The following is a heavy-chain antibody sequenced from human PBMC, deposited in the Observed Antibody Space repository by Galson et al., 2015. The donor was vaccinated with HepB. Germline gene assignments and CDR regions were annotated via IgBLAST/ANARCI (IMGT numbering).Heavy chain of an antibody. J-gene: IGHJ4*02. CDR3: TRKYDFWSGYPSFDY. D-gene: IGHD3-3*01. V-gene: IGHV3-49*03. Sequence: SLRLSCAASGFTFGDYAMSWFRQALGKGLEWVGFIRSKAYGGTTEYAASVKGRFTISRDDSKSIAYLQMNSLKTEDTAVYYCTRKYDFWSGYPSFDYWGQGTLVTVSS. CDR2: IRSKAYGGTT. CDR1: GFTFGDYA.